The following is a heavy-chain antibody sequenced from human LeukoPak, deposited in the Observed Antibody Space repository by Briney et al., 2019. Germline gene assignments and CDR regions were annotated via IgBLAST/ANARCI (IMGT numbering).Heavy chain of an antibody. CDR1: GFTFSNYY. J-gene: IGHJ4*02. CDR2: INPDGSDK. V-gene: IGHV3-7*01. CDR3: ARVREVGATIHDY. D-gene: IGHD1-26*01. Sequence: GGSLRLSCAASGFTFSNYYMSWVRQAPGKGLEWVANINPDGSDKSYVDSVKGRFTISRDNAEKSLYLQLNSLRGDDTAVYFCARVREVGATIHDYWGQGTLVTVSS.